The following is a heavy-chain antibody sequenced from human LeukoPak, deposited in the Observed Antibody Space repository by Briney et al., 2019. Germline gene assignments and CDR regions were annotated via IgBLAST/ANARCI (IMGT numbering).Heavy chain of an antibody. J-gene: IGHJ6*03. CDR1: GGSFSGYY. D-gene: IGHD3-10*01. CDR2: INHSGST. CDR3: AGAVEASMVQGVRGYYYYYMDV. Sequence: SETLSLTCAVYGGSFSGYYWSWIRQPPGKGLEWIGEINHSGSTNYNPSLKSRVTISVDTSRNQFSLKLSSVTAADTAVYYCAGAVEASMVQGVRGYYYYYMDVWGKGTAVTVSS. V-gene: IGHV4-34*01.